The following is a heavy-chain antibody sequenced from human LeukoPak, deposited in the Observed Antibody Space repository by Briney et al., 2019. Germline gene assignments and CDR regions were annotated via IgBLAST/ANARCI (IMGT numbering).Heavy chain of an antibody. Sequence: SETLSHTCAVYGGTFSCYYWSWIRQPPGKGLEWIGEINHSGSTNYNPSLKSRVTISADTSKNQFSLMRSSVTAADTAVYYCARGGTGYWYFDIWGRGTLVTVSS. CDR1: GGTFSCYY. V-gene: IGHV4-34*01. CDR2: INHSGST. J-gene: IGHJ2*01. D-gene: IGHD7-27*01. CDR3: ARGGTGYWYFDI.